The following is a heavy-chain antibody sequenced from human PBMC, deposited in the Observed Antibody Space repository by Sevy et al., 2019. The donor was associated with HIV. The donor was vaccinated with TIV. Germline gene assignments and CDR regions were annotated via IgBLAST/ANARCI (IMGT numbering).Heavy chain of an antibody. CDR2: PWYDGNNK. V-gene: IGHV3-33*01. D-gene: IGHD2-21*01. Sequence: GGSLRLSCTASGFTFSNFGIHWVRRAPGKGLQWVARPWYDGNNKYYADSVKGRFTISRDSSKNTVYLQMNNLRAEDTAMYYCARGPSLIVAGAAGYLDYWGQGTLVTVSS. CDR3: ARGPSLIVAGAAGYLDY. J-gene: IGHJ4*02. CDR1: GFTFSNFG.